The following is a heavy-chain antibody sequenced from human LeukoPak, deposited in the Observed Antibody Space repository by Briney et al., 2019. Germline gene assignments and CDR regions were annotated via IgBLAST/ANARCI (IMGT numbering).Heavy chain of an antibody. Sequence: SETLSLTCAVYGGSFSGYYWSWIRQPPGKGLEWIGEINHSGSTNYNPSLKSRVTISVDTSKNQFSLKLSSVTAADTAVYYCARALYYYGSGSYGVHYDYWGQGTLVTVSS. CDR2: INHSGST. J-gene: IGHJ4*02. D-gene: IGHD3-10*01. CDR1: GGSFSGYY. CDR3: ARALYYYGSGSYGVHYDY. V-gene: IGHV4-34*01.